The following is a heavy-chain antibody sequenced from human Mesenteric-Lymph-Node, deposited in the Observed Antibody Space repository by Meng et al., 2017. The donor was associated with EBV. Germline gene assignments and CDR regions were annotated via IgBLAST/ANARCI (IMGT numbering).Heavy chain of an antibody. V-gene: IGHV4-34*01. CDR2: INNGGTS. CDR3: ARVKPSIWFGELFYYFDY. Sequence: HGQLHLGGQVLLKPPQNLSLTRAVYGESFRGFYWSWVRQAPGKGLEWIGEINNGGTSNYNPSLESRVTISVDPSKNQFSLNLRSVTAADTAVYYCARVKPSIWFGELFYYFDYWGPGILVTVSS. D-gene: IGHD3-10*01. CDR1: GESFRGFY. J-gene: IGHJ4*02.